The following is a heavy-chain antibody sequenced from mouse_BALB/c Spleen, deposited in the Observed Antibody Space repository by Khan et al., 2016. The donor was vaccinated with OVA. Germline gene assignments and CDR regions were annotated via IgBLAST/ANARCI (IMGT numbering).Heavy chain of an antibody. Sequence: QVQLKQSGAELARPGASVKMSCKASGYTFSSYTIHWIKLRPGQGLEWIGYINPSNGYTNYNQKFKDKATLTAAKSSTTAYMQLSSLTSDDSAVYNGVIDGAYYRNDGWFAYWGQGTLVTVSA. J-gene: IGHJ3*01. V-gene: IGHV1-4*01. CDR1: GYTFSSYT. CDR3: VIDGAYYRNDGWFAY. D-gene: IGHD2-14*01. CDR2: INPSNGYT.